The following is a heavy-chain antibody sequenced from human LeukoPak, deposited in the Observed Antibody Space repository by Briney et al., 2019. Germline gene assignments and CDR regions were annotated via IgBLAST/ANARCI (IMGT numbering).Heavy chain of an antibody. D-gene: IGHD2-2*01. J-gene: IGHJ4*02. V-gene: IGHV4-4*07. CDR2: IYTSGST. CDR3: ARVLGVPAAARYFDY. CDR1: GGSISSYY. Sequence: SETLSLTCTVSGGSISSYYWSWIRQPAGKGLEWIGRIYTSGSTNYNPSLKSRVTMSVDTSKNQFSLKLSSVTAADTAVYYCARVLGVPAAARYFDYWGQGTLVTVSS.